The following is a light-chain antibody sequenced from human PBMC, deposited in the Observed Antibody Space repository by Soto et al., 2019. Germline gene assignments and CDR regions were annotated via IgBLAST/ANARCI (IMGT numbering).Light chain of an antibody. V-gene: IGKV3D-20*02. CDR1: QSVSSSY. CDR3: QQRSTWPRT. J-gene: IGKJ4*01. Sequence: EIVLTQSPGTLCLSPGERPTLSCRASQSVSSSYLAWYQQKPGQAPRLLIYGASSRATGIPDRFSGSGSGTDFILTIRSLEPEDFAVYYCQQRSTWPRTFGGGTKVDNK. CDR2: GAS.